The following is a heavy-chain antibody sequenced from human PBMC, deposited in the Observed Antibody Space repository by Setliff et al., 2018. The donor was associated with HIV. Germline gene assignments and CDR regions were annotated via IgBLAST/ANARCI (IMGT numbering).Heavy chain of an antibody. CDR2: INPDSRGT. J-gene: IGHJ6*02. Sequence: GASVKVSCKTSGYAFTDYSIHWVRQAPGQGLEWVGRINPDSRGTNYAQTFQGRVTMTRDTSVSTAYMELSRLRSDDTAVYYCARDLRDGFEEWFSTLDDGMDVWGQGTTVTVSS. D-gene: IGHD3-3*01. CDR3: ARDLRDGFEEWFSTLDDGMDV. V-gene: IGHV1-2*02. CDR1: GYAFTDYS.